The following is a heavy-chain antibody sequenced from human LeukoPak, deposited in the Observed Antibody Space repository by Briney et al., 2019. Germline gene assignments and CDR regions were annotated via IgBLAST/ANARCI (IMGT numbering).Heavy chain of an antibody. J-gene: IGHJ4*02. D-gene: IGHD6-25*01. CDR3: ARVAAGWYFDL. Sequence: ASVKVSCKASGYTLTSYGISWVRQAPGQGPEWMGRIRAYNGDTNYAQKFQGRVTMTTDTSTSTAYMELRSLRSDDTAVYYCARVAAGWYFDLWGQGTLVTVSS. CDR2: IRAYNGDT. V-gene: IGHV1-18*01. CDR1: GYTLTSYG.